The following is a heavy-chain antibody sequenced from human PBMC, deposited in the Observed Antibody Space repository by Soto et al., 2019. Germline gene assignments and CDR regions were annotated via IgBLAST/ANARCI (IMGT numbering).Heavy chain of an antibody. CDR3: ARRLNLGSFDH. CDR2: VYYSGSV. V-gene: IGHV4-59*01. D-gene: IGHD3-10*01. CDR1: GVSLTGYH. Sequence: SETLSLTCNVSGVSLTGYHWNWIRQPPGKTLEWVGFVYYSGSVSYNPSLKGRASISVDRSKNQFSLRLTSVTAADTAVYYCARRLNLGSFDHWGQGTLVTVSS. J-gene: IGHJ5*02.